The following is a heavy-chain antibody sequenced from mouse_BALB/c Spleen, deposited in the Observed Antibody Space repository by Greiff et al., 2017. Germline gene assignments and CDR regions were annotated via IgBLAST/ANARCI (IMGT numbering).Heavy chain of an antibody. CDR2: ISSGSSTI. V-gene: IGHV5-17*02. CDR3: TREKVFAY. CDR1: GFTFSSFG. Sequence: DVQLVESGGGLVQPGGSRKLSCAASGFTFSSFGMHWVRQAPEKGLEWVAYISSGSSTIYYADTVKGRFTISRDNPKNTLFLQMTSLRSEDTAMYYCTREKVFAYWGQGTLVTVSA. J-gene: IGHJ3*01.